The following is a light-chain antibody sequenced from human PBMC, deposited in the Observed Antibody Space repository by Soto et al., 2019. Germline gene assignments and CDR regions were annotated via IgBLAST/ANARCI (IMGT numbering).Light chain of an antibody. J-gene: IGKJ2*01. Sequence: EIALTQSPATLSLSPGDTATRACRASQSVSSYLAWYQQKPGQAPRLLIYDVSNRATGIPARFSGSGSGTDFTLTIGSLEPEDFAVYYCQQRSNWPRTFGQGTKVEIK. CDR2: DVS. V-gene: IGKV3-11*01. CDR1: QSVSSY. CDR3: QQRSNWPRT.